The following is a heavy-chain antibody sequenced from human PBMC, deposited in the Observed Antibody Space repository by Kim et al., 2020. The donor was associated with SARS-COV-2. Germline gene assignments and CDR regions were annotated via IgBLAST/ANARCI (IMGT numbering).Heavy chain of an antibody. J-gene: IGHJ2*01. CDR3: TRVEYYDLWSGF. Sequence: GGSLRLSCTGSGFNFGDSAMCWFRQAPGKGLEWVGFIGSMAYGGTTEYAASVKGRLTISRDDSTNIAYLQMNSLKTEATAVYYCTRVEYYDLWSGFWG. CDR1: GFNFGDSA. V-gene: IGHV3-49*03. D-gene: IGHD3-3*01. CDR2: IGSMAYGGTT.